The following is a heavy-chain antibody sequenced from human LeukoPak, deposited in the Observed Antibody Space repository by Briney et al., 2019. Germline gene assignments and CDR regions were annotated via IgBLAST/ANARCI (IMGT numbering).Heavy chain of an antibody. CDR1: GFTFSSYA. J-gene: IGHJ4*02. CDR2: ISYDGSNK. Sequence: GGSLRLSCAASGFTFSSYAMHWVRQAPGKGLEWVAVISYDGSNKYYADSVKGRFTISRDNSKNTLYLQMNSLRAEDTAVYYCARDGDGYLLNPRGYFDYWGQGTLVTVSS. D-gene: IGHD5-24*01. CDR3: ARDGDGYLLNPRGYFDY. V-gene: IGHV3-30-3*01.